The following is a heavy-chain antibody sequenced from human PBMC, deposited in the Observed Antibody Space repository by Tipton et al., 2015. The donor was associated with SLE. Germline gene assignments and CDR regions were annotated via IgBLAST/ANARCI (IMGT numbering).Heavy chain of an antibody. V-gene: IGHV3-66*01. D-gene: IGHD3-16*01. J-gene: IGHJ3*01. CDR2: LYAGGST. Sequence: QLVQSGGGVVQPGRSLRLSCAASGFTFSSNFMAWVRQAPGKGLEWVSILYAGGSTYYADSVRGRLTISRDNSKNTLYLQMNSLRAEDTAVYFCARGHVNDAFDVWGQGTMVTVSS. CDR1: GFTFSSNF. CDR3: ARGHVNDAFDV.